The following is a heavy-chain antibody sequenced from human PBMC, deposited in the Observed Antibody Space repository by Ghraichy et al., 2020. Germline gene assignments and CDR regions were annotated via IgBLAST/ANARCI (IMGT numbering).Heavy chain of an antibody. V-gene: IGHV4-34*01. D-gene: IGHD2-2*02. CDR2: INHSGST. J-gene: IGHJ6*02. Sequence: SETLSLTCAVYGGSFSGYYWSWIRQPPGKGLEWIGEINHSGSTNYNPSLKSRVTISVDTSKNQFSLKLSSVTSADTAVYYCARVRGPYTFCSSTSCYRWYYYYGMDVWGQGTTVTVSS. CDR3: ARVRGPYTFCSSTSCYRWYYYYGMDV. CDR1: GGSFSGYY.